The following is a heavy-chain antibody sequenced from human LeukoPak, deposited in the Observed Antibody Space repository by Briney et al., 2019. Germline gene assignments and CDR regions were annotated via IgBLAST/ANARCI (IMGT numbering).Heavy chain of an antibody. CDR1: GCSISSSGYY. J-gene: IGHJ4*02. D-gene: IGHD4-17*01. V-gene: IGHV4-61*02. Sequence: LSLTCTVSGCSISSSGYYWSWIRQPAGQGLEWIGRIYTSGSTNDNPSLKSRVDMSIDTSKNQFSLKLNSVTAADTAVYYCAREYGDFDYWGQGTLVTVSS. CDR2: IYTSGST. CDR3: AREYGDFDY.